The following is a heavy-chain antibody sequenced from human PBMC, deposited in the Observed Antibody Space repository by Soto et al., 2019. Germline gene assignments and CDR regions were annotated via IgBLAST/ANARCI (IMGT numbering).Heavy chain of an antibody. Sequence: SETLSLTCTVSGGSISSSSYYWGWIRQPPGKGLEWIGSIYYSGSTYYNPSLKSRVTISVDTSKNQFSLKLSSVTAADTAVYYCETIAVAAGFDYWGQGTLVTVSS. CDR2: IYYSGST. CDR3: ETIAVAAGFDY. D-gene: IGHD6-19*01. J-gene: IGHJ4*02. V-gene: IGHV4-39*01. CDR1: GGSISSSSYY.